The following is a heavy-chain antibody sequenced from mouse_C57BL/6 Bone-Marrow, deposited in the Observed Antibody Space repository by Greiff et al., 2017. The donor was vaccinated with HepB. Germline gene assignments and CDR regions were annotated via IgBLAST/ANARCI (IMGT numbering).Heavy chain of an antibody. J-gene: IGHJ3*01. V-gene: IGHV6-3*01. Sequence: EVKLQESGGGLVQPGGSMKLSCVASGFTFSNYWMNWVRQSPEKGLEWVAQISLKSDNYATHYAEYVKGRFTISRDDSKRSVYLQMNNLKAEDTGIYYCTGVLQRGGFAYWGQGTLVTVSA. CDR2: ISLKSDNYAT. CDR1: GFTFSNYW. CDR3: TGVLQRGGFAY. D-gene: IGHD1-1*01.